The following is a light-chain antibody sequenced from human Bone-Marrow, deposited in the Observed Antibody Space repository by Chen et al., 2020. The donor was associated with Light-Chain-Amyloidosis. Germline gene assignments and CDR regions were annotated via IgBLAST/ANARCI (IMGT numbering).Light chain of an antibody. CDR2: RDT. J-gene: IGLJ2*01. Sequence: SHELTQPPSASVSSGQTARITCSGDDLPTKYAYWYQQKPGQAPVLVIHRDTERPSGISERFSGSSSGTTATLTISGVQAEDEADYHCQSADSSGTYEVIFGGGTKLTVL. V-gene: IGLV3-25*03. CDR1: DLPTKY. CDR3: QSADSSGTYEVI.